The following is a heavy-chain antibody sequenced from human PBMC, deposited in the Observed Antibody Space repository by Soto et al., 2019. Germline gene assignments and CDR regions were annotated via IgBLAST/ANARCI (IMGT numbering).Heavy chain of an antibody. J-gene: IGHJ6*02. D-gene: IGHD2-21*02. CDR1: GFSFSTYS. CDR2: ISSRGDT. Sequence: GGSLRLSCAASGFSFSTYSMNWVRQAPGKGLEWVSSISSRGDTYYADSVKGRFTISRDNAKNSVSLQMDSLGAEDAAVYYCAREETAWPLAYGLDVWGQVTTVTVSS. CDR3: AREETAWPLAYGLDV. V-gene: IGHV3-21*01.